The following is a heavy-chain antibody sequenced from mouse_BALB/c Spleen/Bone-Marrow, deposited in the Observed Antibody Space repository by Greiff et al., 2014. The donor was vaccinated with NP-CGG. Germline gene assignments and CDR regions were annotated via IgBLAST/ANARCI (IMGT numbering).Heavy chain of an antibody. CDR1: GYAFTNYL. CDR2: IKSGSGGT. CDR3: ARAITDAMDY. D-gene: IGHD2-4*01. Sequence: QVPLKDSGAGLVRPGTFVKGSCKGSGYAFTNYLLGGGKQRPGQGLEWSGVIKSGSGGTKYNEKFKGKATLTADKSSSTAYMQLSSLTSDDSAVYFCARAITDAMDYWGQGTSVTVSS. J-gene: IGHJ4*01. V-gene: IGHV1-54*01.